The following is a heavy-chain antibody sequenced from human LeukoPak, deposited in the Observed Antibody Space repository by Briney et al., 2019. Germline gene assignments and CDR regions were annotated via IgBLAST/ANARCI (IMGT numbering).Heavy chain of an antibody. V-gene: IGHV3-23*01. CDR2: ISGSGRST. J-gene: IGHJ6*02. CDR1: GFPFSTYA. D-gene: IGHD3-9*01. Sequence: GGSLRLSCAASGFPFSTYAMSWVRQAPGKRLEWVSAISGSGRSTYYADSVKGRFTISRDNSKNTLYLQMNSLSAEDTAVYYCAKESAESYDILTGYYNPRYFYYGMDVWGQGTTVTVSS. CDR3: AKESAESYDILTGYYNPRYFYYGMDV.